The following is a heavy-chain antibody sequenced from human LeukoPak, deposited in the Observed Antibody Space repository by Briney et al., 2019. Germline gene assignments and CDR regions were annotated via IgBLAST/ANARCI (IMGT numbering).Heavy chain of an antibody. CDR3: ATLGFLGATRFLDN. D-gene: IGHD1-26*01. Sequence: SVKVSCKASGGIFNYYGINWVRQAPGLGLEWMGGVVPVFGTTNYAQRFQGRVSITADESTNTAYMEVSSLRSEDTAVYYCATLGFLGATRFLDNWGQGTLVTVSS. V-gene: IGHV1-69*13. J-gene: IGHJ4*02. CDR2: VVPVFGTT. CDR1: GGIFNYYG.